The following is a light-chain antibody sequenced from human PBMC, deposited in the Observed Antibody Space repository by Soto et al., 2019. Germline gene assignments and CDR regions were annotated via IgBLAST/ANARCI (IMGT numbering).Light chain of an antibody. J-gene: IGKJ2*01. V-gene: IGKV3-20*01. CDR2: GAS. CDR1: QSVSSSY. Sequence: EIVLTQSPGTLSLSPGERATLSCRASQSVSSSYLAWYQQKPGQAPRLLIYGASSRSTGIPDRFSGSGSGTDFTLTISRLEPEDFEVYYCQRYGSSTLYTFGQGTKLEIK. CDR3: QRYGSSTLYT.